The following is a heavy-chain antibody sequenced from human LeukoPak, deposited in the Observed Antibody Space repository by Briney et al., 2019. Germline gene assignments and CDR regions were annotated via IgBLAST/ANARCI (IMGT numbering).Heavy chain of an antibody. J-gene: IGHJ4*02. CDR2: IYYSGST. CDR3: AKGGIAVAGTPNKFDY. CDR1: GGSISSYY. D-gene: IGHD6-19*01. Sequence: PSETLSLTCTVSGGSISSYYWSWIRQPPGKGLEWIGYIYYSGSTNYNPSLKSRVTISVDTSKNQFSLKLSSVTAADTAVYYCAKGGIAVAGTPNKFDYWGQGTLVTVSS. V-gene: IGHV4-59*01.